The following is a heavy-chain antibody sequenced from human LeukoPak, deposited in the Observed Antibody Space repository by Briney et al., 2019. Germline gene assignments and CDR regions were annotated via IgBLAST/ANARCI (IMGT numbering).Heavy chain of an antibody. CDR1: GGSISSYY. D-gene: IGHD5-18*01. J-gene: IGHJ5*02. V-gene: IGHV4-59*01. Sequence: SETLSLTCTVSGGSISSYYWSWIRQPPGKGLEWIGYIYYSGSTKYSPSLKSRVTISVDTSKNQFSLRLSSVTAADTAVYYCARGEDTAMVTRNWFDPWGQGTLATVSS. CDR2: IYYSGST. CDR3: ARGEDTAMVTRNWFDP.